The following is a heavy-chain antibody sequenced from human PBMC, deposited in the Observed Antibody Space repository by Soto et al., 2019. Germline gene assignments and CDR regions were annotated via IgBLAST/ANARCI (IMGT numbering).Heavy chain of an antibody. CDR3: VRSYSGTYGCFDR. J-gene: IGHJ5*02. Sequence: EVQLVESGGGLVQPGGSLRLSCAASGFTISSHWMHWVRQAPGKGLVWVSRINSDGSSTSYADSVKGRFIISRDNAKNTLYRQMNRLRAEDTAVYYCVRSYSGTYGCFDRWGQGTLVTVSS. D-gene: IGHD1-26*01. CDR1: GFTISSHW. CDR2: INSDGSST. V-gene: IGHV3-74*01.